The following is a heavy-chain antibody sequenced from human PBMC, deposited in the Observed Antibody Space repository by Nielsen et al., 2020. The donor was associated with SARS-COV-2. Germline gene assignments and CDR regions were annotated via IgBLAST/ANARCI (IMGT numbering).Heavy chain of an antibody. D-gene: IGHD3-22*01. J-gene: IGHJ5*02. CDR2: INPSGGST. Sequence: ASVKVSCKVSGYTLTELSMHWVRQAPGQGLEWMGIINPSGGSTSYAQKFQGRVTMTRDTSTSTVYMELSSLRSEDTAVYYCACSYYYDSSGYRNWFDPWGQGTLVTVSS. CDR3: ACSYYYDSSGYRNWFDP. CDR1: GYTLTELS. V-gene: IGHV1-46*01.